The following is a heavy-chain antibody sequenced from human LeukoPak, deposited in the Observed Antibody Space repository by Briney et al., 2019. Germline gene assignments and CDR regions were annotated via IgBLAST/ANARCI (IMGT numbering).Heavy chain of an antibody. J-gene: IGHJ4*02. CDR3: AKDIATGNRLYYFDY. Sequence: GGSLRLSCAASGFTFDDYALHWARQAPGKGLEWVSGISWNSGSIGYADSVKGRFTISRDNAKNSLYLQMNSLRAEDTALYYCAKDIATGNRLYYFDYWGQGTLVTVSS. V-gene: IGHV3-9*01. CDR1: GFTFDDYA. D-gene: IGHD1-14*01. CDR2: ISWNSGSI.